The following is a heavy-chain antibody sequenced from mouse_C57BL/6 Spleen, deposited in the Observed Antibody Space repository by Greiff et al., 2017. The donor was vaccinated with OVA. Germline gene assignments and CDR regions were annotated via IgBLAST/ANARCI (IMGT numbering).Heavy chain of an antibody. CDR2: ISSGSSTI. Sequence: EVKLVESGGGLVKPGGSLKLSCAASGFTFSDYGMHWVRQAPEKGLEWVAYISSGSSTIYYADTVKGLFTISRDNAKNTLFLQMTSLRSEDTAMYYCARGSSYWYFDVWGTGTTVTVSS. CDR3: ARGSSYWYFDV. V-gene: IGHV5-17*01. CDR1: GFTFSDYG. J-gene: IGHJ1*03. D-gene: IGHD1-1*01.